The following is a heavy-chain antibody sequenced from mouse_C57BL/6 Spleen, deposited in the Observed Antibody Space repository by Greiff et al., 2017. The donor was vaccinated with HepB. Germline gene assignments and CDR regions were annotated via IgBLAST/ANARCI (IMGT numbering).Heavy chain of an antibody. CDR1: GYAFSSSW. CDR2: IYPGDGDT. V-gene: IGHV1-82*01. Sequence: QVQLQQSGPELVKPGASVKISCKASGYAFSSSWMNWVKQRPGKGLEWIGRIYPGDGDTNYNGKFKGKATLTADKSSSTAYMQLSSLTSEDSAVYFCARGGGNSYYYAMDYWGQGTSVTVSS. J-gene: IGHJ4*01. D-gene: IGHD2-1*01. CDR3: ARGGGNSYYYAMDY.